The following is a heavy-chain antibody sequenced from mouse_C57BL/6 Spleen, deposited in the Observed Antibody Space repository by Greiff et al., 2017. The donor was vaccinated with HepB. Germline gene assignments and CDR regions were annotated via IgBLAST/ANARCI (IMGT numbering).Heavy chain of an antibody. D-gene: IGHD1-1*01. Sequence: VQGVESGPGLVQPSQSLSITCTVSGFSLTSYGVHWVRQSPGKGLEWLGVIWSGGSTDYNAAFISRLSISKDNSKSQVFFKMNSLQADDTAIYYCARTGNYYGSSWGYAMDYWGQGTSVTVSS. CDR3: ARTGNYYGSSWGYAMDY. CDR1: GFSLTSYG. V-gene: IGHV2-2*01. J-gene: IGHJ4*01. CDR2: IWSGGST.